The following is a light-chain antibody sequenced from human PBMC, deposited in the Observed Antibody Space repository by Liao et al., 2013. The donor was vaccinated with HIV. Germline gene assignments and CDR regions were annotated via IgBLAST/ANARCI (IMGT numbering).Light chain of an antibody. CDR1: ELENTY. Sequence: SYELTQPSSVSVSPGQTASITCSGGELENTYASWYQQRPGQSPVLVIYQDTKRPSGIPERFSGSNSGNTATLTIGGTQVMDEADYYCQSWDTSTGMVFGGGTKVTVL. V-gene: IGLV3-1*01. J-gene: IGLJ2*01. CDR2: QDT. CDR3: QSWDTSTGMV.